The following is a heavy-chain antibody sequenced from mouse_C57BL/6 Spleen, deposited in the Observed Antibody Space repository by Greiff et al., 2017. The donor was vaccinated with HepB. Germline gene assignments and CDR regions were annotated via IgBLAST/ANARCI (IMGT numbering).Heavy chain of an antibody. CDR2: INPNNGGT. CDR1: GYTFTDYY. D-gene: IGHD4-1*01. CDR3: ARMDWEAY. V-gene: IGHV1-26*01. Sequence: EVQLQQSGPELVKPGASVKISCKASGYTFTDYYMNWVKQSHGKSLEWIGDINPNNGGTSYNQKFKGKATLTVDKSSSTAYMELRSLTSEDSAVYYWARMDWEAYWGQGTLVTVSA. J-gene: IGHJ3*01.